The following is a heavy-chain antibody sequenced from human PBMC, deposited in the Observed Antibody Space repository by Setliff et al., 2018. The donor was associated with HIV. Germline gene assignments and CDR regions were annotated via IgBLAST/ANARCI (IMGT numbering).Heavy chain of an antibody. CDR1: GFSFRSYA. CDR3: ARDVSWRVRTYIDY. CDR2: ISGSGDIT. V-gene: IGHV3-23*01. Sequence: GGSLRLSCAASGFSFRSYAVSWVRQAPGKGLEWVSVISGSGDITYYRESVKGRFTVSRDNSNNTVYLQMNSLTAEDTAVYYYARDVSWRVRTYIDYWGQGALVTVSS. D-gene: IGHD3-3*01. J-gene: IGHJ4*02.